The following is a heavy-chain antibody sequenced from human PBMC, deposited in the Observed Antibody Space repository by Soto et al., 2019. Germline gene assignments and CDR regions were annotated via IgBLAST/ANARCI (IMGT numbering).Heavy chain of an antibody. Sequence: QVQLVQSGAEVKKPGASVKVSCKASGYTFTGYYMHWVRQAPGQGLEWMGWINPNSGGTNYAQKFQGGVTMTRDTSISTAYMELSRLRSDDTAVYYCARELRITMVRGVMNWFDPWGQGTLVTVSS. CDR2: INPNSGGT. CDR1: GYTFTGYY. J-gene: IGHJ5*02. D-gene: IGHD3-10*01. V-gene: IGHV1-2*02. CDR3: ARELRITMVRGVMNWFDP.